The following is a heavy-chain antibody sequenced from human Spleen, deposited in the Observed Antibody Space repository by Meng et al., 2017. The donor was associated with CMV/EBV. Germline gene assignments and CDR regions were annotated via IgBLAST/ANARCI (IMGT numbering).Heavy chain of an antibody. Sequence: KASGYTFTSYDINWVRQATGQGLEWMGWMNPNSGNTGYAQKFQGRVTITRNTSTSTVYMELSSLRSEDTAVYYCARGKSTVGATIDYWGQGTLVTVSS. V-gene: IGHV1-8*03. D-gene: IGHD1-26*01. CDR2: MNPNSGNT. CDR1: GYTFTSYD. J-gene: IGHJ4*02. CDR3: ARGKSTVGATIDY.